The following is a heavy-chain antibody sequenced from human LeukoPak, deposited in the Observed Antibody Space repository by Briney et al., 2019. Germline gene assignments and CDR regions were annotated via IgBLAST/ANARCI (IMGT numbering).Heavy chain of an antibody. D-gene: IGHD6-19*01. CDR1: GYTFTSYG. V-gene: IGHV1-18*01. J-gene: IGHJ5*02. Sequence: ASVKVSCKASGYTFTSYGISWVRQAPGQGLEWMGWISAYNGNTNYAQKLQGRVTMTTGTSTSTAYMELRSLRSDDTAVYYRARGRIAVANNWFDPWGQGTLVTVSS. CDR3: ARGRIAVANNWFDP. CDR2: ISAYNGNT.